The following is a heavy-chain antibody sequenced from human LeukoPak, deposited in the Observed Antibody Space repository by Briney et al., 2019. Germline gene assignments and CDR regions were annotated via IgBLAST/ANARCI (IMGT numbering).Heavy chain of an antibody. Sequence: PGGSLRLSCSTSGFTFRSYAMSWVRQAPGKGLEWVSSISSGSSYIFYADSVKGRFTISRDNAKNSLYLQMNSLRAEDTAVYYCAREFFDREGGTTVLDYWGQGTLVTVSS. CDR1: GFTFRSYA. CDR3: AREFFDREGGTTVLDY. J-gene: IGHJ4*02. D-gene: IGHD1-26*01. V-gene: IGHV3-21*01. CDR2: ISSGSSYI.